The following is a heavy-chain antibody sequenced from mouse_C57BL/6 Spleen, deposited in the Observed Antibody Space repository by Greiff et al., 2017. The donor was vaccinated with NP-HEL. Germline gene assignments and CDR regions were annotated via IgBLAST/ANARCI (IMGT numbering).Heavy chain of an antibody. CDR1: GYTFTSYW. CDR3: AAYYIMDY. Sequence: QVQLQQPGAELVRPGTSVKLSCKASGYTFTSYWMHWVKQRPGQGLEWIGVIDPSDSYTNYNQKFKGKATLTVDTSSSTAYMQLSSLTSEDSAVYYCAAYYIMDYWGQGTSVTVSS. J-gene: IGHJ4*01. CDR2: IDPSDSYT. D-gene: IGHD2-12*01. V-gene: IGHV1-59*01.